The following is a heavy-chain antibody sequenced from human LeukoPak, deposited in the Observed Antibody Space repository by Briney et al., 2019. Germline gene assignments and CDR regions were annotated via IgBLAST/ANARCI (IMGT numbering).Heavy chain of an antibody. CDR2: INHSGST. Sequence: SETLSLTCAVYGGSFSGYYWSWIRQPPGKGLEWIGEINHSGSTNYDPSLKSRVTISVDTSKNQFSLKLSSVTAADTAVYYCARGRYYDSSGYYPEDYFDYWGQGTLVTVSS. V-gene: IGHV4-34*01. J-gene: IGHJ4*02. D-gene: IGHD3-22*01. CDR1: GGSFSGYY. CDR3: ARGRYYDSSGYYPEDYFDY.